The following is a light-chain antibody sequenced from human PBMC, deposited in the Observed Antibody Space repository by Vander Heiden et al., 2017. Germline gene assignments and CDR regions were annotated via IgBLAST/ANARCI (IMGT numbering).Light chain of an antibody. J-gene: IGLJ1*01. V-gene: IGLV3-1*01. CDR2: QDS. Sequence: SYEWTQPPSVSVSPGQTASTTCSGGTLGDNYASRTTQTPRQSPVLVIYQDSKRHSGIPERLSGSNSGNTATLTISGTQAMDEADYYCQSWDSSTAYVFGTGTKVTVL. CDR3: QSWDSSTAYV. CDR1: TLGDNY.